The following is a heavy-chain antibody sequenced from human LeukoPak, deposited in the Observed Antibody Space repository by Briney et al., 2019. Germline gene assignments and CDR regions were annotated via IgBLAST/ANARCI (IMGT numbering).Heavy chain of an antibody. D-gene: IGHD2-15*01. Sequence: TSETLSLTCAVYGGSFSGYYWSWIRQPPGKGLEWIGEINHSGSTNYNPSLKSRVTISVDTSKNQFSLKLSSVTAADTAVYYCARHVGFPAYYYYYMDVWGKGTTVTISS. CDR2: INHSGST. V-gene: IGHV4-34*01. J-gene: IGHJ6*03. CDR3: ARHVGFPAYYYYYMDV. CDR1: GGSFSGYY.